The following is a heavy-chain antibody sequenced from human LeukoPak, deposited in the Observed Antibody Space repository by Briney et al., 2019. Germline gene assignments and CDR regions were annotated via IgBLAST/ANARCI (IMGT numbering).Heavy chain of an antibody. Sequence: GGSLKLPCAASGFTFSDSAIHWVRQAPGKGLEWVGRIRCKARGYATAYAASLKDRFTISRDDSKNTAYLQMNSLQTEDTAVYYCTSPAYMYDNCIVGTDYWGQGILVTVSS. V-gene: IGHV3-73*01. CDR1: GFTFSDSA. CDR3: TSPAYMYDNCIVGTDY. CDR2: IRCKARGYAT. J-gene: IGHJ4*02. D-gene: IGHD3-16*01.